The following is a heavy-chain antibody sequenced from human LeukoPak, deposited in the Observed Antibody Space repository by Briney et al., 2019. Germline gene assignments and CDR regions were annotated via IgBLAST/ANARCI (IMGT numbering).Heavy chain of an antibody. CDR1: GGSISSSSYY. V-gene: IGHV4-39*01. J-gene: IGHJ5*02. D-gene: IGHD5-12*01. CDR3: ARQGRSIVATLRWFDP. CDR2: IYYSGST. Sequence: SETLSLTCTVSGGSISSSSYYWGWIRQPPGKGLEWIGSIYYSGSTYYNPSLKSRVTISVDTSKNQFSLKLSSVTAADTAVYYCARQGRSIVATLRWFDPWGQGTLVTVSS.